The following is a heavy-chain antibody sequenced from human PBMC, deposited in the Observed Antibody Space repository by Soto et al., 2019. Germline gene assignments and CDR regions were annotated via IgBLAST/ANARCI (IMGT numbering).Heavy chain of an antibody. D-gene: IGHD6-13*01. CDR2: ISGSGDST. Sequence: PVGSLRLSCAASGFTFSSYAMSWVRQAPGKGLEWVSAISGSGDSTYYADSVKGRFTISRDNSKNTLYLQMNSLRAEDTAVYYCAKMSSSWKTHAFDIWGQGTMVTVSS. CDR3: AKMSSSWKTHAFDI. V-gene: IGHV3-23*01. CDR1: GFTFSSYA. J-gene: IGHJ3*02.